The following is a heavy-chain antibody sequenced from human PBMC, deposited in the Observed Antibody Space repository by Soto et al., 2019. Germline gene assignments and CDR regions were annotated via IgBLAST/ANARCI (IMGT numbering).Heavy chain of an antibody. J-gene: IGHJ4*02. Sequence: SVKVSCKASGFTFTSSAMQWVRQARGQRLEWIGWIVVGSGNTNYAQKFQERVTITRDMSTSTAYMELSSLGSEDTAVYYCAAAGYYDSSGYYYFDYWGQGTLVTVSS. CDR3: AAAGYYDSSGYYYFDY. CDR2: IVVGSGNT. CDR1: GFTFTSSA. D-gene: IGHD3-22*01. V-gene: IGHV1-58*02.